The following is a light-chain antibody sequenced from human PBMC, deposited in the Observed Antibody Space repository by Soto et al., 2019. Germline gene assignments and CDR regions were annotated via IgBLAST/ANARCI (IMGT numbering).Light chain of an antibody. CDR3: QQYDSSSWT. CDR2: IAS. CDR1: QSVSSGY. V-gene: IGKV3-20*01. J-gene: IGKJ1*01. Sequence: DIVLTQSPCTLSSSPGERATLSCRASQSVSSGYLAWYQQKSGQPPRLLIYIASSRATGIPDRFSGRGSGTHFTLTISRLEPDDFAVYYCQQYDSSSWTFGQGTKVEI.